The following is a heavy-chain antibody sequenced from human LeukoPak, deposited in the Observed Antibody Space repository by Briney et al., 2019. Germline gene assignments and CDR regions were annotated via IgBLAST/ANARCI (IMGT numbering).Heavy chain of an antibody. Sequence: GASVKVSCKASGYTFTGYYMHWVRQAPGQGLEWMGRINPNSGGTNYAQKFQGRVTMTRDTSISTAYMELSRLRSDDTAVYYCARAHSSDWSNWFDPWGQGTLVTVSS. V-gene: IGHV1-2*06. CDR2: INPNSGGT. D-gene: IGHD6-19*01. J-gene: IGHJ5*02. CDR1: GYTFTGYY. CDR3: ARAHSSDWSNWFDP.